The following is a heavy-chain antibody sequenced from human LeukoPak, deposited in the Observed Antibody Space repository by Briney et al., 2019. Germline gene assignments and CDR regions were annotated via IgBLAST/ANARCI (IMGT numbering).Heavy chain of an antibody. CDR3: ARDQNEGYGDYFYYFDY. CDR1: GFTLSSYG. D-gene: IGHD4-17*01. J-gene: IGHJ4*02. Sequence: PGRSLRLSCAASGFTLSSYGMHWVRQAPGKGMEWVAVIWYDGSNKYYVHSVKGLFTLSRHNSKNTLYLQMNSLRAEDTAVYYCARDQNEGYGDYFYYFDYWGQGTLVTVSS. CDR2: IWYDGSNK. V-gene: IGHV3-33*01.